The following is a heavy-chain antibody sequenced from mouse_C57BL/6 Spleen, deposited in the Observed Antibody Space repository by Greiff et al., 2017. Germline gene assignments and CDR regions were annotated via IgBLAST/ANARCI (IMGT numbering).Heavy chain of an antibody. Sequence: QVQLQQPGAELVKPGASVKMSCKASGYTFTSYWITWVKQRPGQGLEWIGDIYPGSGSTNYNEKFKSKATLTVDTSSSTAYMQLSSLTAEDSAVYYCARNCYSSYAHALDYWGQGTTLTVST. CDR2: IYPGSGST. V-gene: IGHV1-55*01. CDR1: GYTFTSYW. D-gene: IGHD2-5*01. CDR3: ARNCYSSYAHALDY. J-gene: IGHJ4*01.